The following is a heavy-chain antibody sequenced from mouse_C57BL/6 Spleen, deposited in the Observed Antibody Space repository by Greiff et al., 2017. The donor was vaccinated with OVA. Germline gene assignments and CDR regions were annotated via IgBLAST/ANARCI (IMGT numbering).Heavy chain of an antibody. V-gene: IGHV1-42*01. J-gene: IGHJ2*01. CDR3: AVIYYDYRVFDY. CDR2: INPSTGGT. D-gene: IGHD2-4*01. CDR1: GYSFTGYY. Sequence: EVQLQQSGPELVKPGASVKISCKASGYSFTGYYMNWVKQSPEKSLEWIGEINPSTGGTTYNQKFKAKATLTVDKSSSTAYMQLKSLTSEDSAVYYCAVIYYDYRVFDYWGQGTTLTVSS.